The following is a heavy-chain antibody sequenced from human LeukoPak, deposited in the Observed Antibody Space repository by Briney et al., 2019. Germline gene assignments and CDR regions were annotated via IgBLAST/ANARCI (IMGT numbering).Heavy chain of an antibody. CDR2: ISSSVHTI. V-gene: IGHV3-11*04. CDR1: GFTFSDYY. D-gene: IGHD7-27*01. J-gene: IGHJ5*02. CDR3: ARESLGWFNP. Sequence: PGGSLRLSCAASGFTFSDYYMSWVRQAPGKGLEWVSYISSSVHTIYYADSVKSRFTISRDNAKNLLYLQMNSLRAEDTAVCYCARESLGWFNPWGQGTLVTVSS.